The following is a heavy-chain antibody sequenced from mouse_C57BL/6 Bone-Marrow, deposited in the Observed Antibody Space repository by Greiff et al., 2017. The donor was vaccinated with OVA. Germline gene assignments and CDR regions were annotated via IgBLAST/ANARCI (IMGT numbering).Heavy chain of an antibody. CDR1: GYTFTSYG. CDR2: LYPRRGNT. J-gene: IGHJ2*01. Sequence: QVHVKQSGAELARPGASVKLSCKASGYTFTSYGISWVKQRTGQGLEWIGELYPRRGNTYSNEKFKGTATLTADKSSTPASMELRSRTAEDAAVDVCARSPLLCRDYWGQGTTLTVSA. D-gene: IGHD2-1*01. CDR3: ARSPLLCRDY. V-gene: IGHV1-81*01.